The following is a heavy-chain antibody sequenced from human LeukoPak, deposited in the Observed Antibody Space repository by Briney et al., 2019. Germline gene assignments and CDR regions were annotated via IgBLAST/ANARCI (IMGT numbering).Heavy chain of an antibody. CDR3: ASSLGSQVGAFDI. CDR1: GFTFDDYG. J-gene: IGHJ3*02. V-gene: IGHV3-20*04. Sequence: GGSLRLSCAASGFTFDDYGMSWIRQAPGKGLEWVSSINWNGGSTGYADSVKGRFTISRDNAKNSLYLQMNSLRAEDTALYYCASSLGSQVGAFDIWGQGTMVTVSS. D-gene: IGHD2-2*01. CDR2: INWNGGST.